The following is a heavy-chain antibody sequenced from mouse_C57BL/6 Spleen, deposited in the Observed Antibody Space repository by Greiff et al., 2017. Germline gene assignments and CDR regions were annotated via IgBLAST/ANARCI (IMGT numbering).Heavy chain of an antibody. V-gene: IGHV1-52*01. Sequence: QVQLQQPGAELVRPGSSVKLSCKASGYTFTSYWMHWVKQRPIQGLEWIGNIDPSDSETHYNQKFKDKATLTADKSSSTAYMQLSSLTSEDSAVYYGARAGYCGSRYYAMDYWGQGTSVTVSS. D-gene: IGHD1-1*01. CDR2: IDPSDSET. CDR3: ARAGYCGSRYYAMDY. J-gene: IGHJ4*01. CDR1: GYTFTSYW.